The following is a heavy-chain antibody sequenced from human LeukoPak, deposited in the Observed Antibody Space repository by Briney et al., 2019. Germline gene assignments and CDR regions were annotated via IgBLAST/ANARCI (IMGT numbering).Heavy chain of an antibody. CDR2: INPNSGGT. CDR1: GYTFTSYG. CDR3: ARVRDGYTLGAVDY. V-gene: IGHV1-2*02. J-gene: IGHJ4*02. D-gene: IGHD5-24*01. Sequence: ASVKVPCKASGYTFTSYGISWVRQAPGQGLEWMGWINPNSGGTNYAQKFQGRVTMTRDTSISTAYMELSRLRSDDTAVYYCARVRDGYTLGAVDYWGQGTLVTVSS.